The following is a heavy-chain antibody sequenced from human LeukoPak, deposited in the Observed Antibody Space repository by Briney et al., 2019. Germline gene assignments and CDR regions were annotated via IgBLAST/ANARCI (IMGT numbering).Heavy chain of an antibody. Sequence: GGSLRLSCAASGITFSGYAMAWVRQAPGKGLEWLSTISGGGGGTYYADSVKGRFTISRDDSKNTLFLQMNSLRVEDTAVYFCVRDYCSGGSCYENNWFDPWGQGTLVTVSS. CDR3: VRDYCSGGSCYENNWFDP. V-gene: IGHV3-23*01. CDR1: GITFSGYA. D-gene: IGHD2-15*01. J-gene: IGHJ5*02. CDR2: ISGGGGGT.